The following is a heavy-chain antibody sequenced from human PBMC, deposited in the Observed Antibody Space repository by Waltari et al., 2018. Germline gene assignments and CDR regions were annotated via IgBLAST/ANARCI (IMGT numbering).Heavy chain of an antibody. Sequence: QLQLQESGPGLVKPSETLSLTCTVSGGSISSSTLFWGWIRQPLGKGLAWIGSLYDSGTTYYNPSLKSRVTISVDTSKNQFSLKVNSVTAADTAVYYCATHPPSQLGVVLNWFDPWGQGILVTVSS. CDR1: GGSISSSTLF. D-gene: IGHD3-16*01. V-gene: IGHV4-39*01. CDR3: ATHPPSQLGVVLNWFDP. J-gene: IGHJ5*02. CDR2: LYDSGTT.